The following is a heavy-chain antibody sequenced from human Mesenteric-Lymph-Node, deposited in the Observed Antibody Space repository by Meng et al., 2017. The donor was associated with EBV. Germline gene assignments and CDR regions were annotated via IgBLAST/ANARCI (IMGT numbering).Heavy chain of an antibody. V-gene: IGHV1-46*01. D-gene: IGHD3-22*01. J-gene: IGHJ4*02. Sequence: VQSWRQLTSAGPRTLVSCKVTSYTCARNYLPRGREREGNGREWMRIINHSGGSISYGQTFQGRVTMTRDTFTSTADMELGSLRYEDTAVYYYARDRYYDCSGPHYWGQGTLVTVSS. CDR3: ARDRYYDCSGPHY. CDR2: INHSGGSI. CDR1: SYTCARNY.